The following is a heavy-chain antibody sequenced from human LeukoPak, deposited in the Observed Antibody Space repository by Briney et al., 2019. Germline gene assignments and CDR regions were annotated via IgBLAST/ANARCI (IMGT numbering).Heavy chain of an antibody. CDR3: ARWDGSTDF. CDR1: GGSFSGYY. D-gene: IGHD1-7*01. Sequence: PSETLSLTCAVHGGSFSGYYWTWIRQPPGKGLEWIGEVNHSGSTNYNPSLKSRVTISVDTSKNQFSLKLTSVTAADAAVYYCARWDGSTDFWGQGTLVTVSS. CDR2: VNHSGST. V-gene: IGHV4-34*01. J-gene: IGHJ4*02.